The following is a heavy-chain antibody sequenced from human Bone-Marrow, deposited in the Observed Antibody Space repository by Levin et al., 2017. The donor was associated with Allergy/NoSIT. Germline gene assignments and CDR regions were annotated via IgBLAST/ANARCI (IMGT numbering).Heavy chain of an antibody. CDR2: MSPNTGNT. CDR1: GFTFTTYD. V-gene: IGHV1-8*01. D-gene: IGHD3-3*01. Sequence: ASVKVSCKASGFTFTTYDIYWVRQATGQGLEWVGWMSPNTGNTAYAQGFEGRLTMTSDTSISTAYMELARLTSEDTAVYYCQARNYDEPSVDHYYGMNGWGQGTTVTVSS. J-gene: IGHJ6*02. CDR3: QARNYDEPSVDHYYGMNG.